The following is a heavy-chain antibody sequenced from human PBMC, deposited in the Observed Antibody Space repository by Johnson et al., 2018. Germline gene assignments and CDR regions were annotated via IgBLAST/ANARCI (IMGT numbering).Heavy chain of an antibody. CDR3: ARLWAYCGGDCLDAFDI. CDR2: ISGSDGST. J-gene: IGHJ3*02. Sequence: VQLVESGGGVVQPGRSXRLSCAASGFTFNIYAMNWVRQAPGKGLEWVSIISGSDGSTKYADSVKGRFTISRDIAKNSLYLQMNSLRAEDTAVYYCARLWAYCGGDCLDAFDIWGQGTMVTVSS. V-gene: IGHV3-23*04. D-gene: IGHD2-21*02. CDR1: GFTFNIYA.